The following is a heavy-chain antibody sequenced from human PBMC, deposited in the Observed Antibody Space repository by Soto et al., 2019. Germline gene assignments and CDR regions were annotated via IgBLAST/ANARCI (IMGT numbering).Heavy chain of an antibody. CDR3: SRRAPEGFDP. CDR2: LCYSGN. Sequence: PSETLSLTCTVSGASIIRSPYWCSWIRQPPGKWLEWVGSLCYSGNYYRPSLKSRVTISVDTSKNQLSLNLTSVTAADTAIYYCSRRAPEGFDPWGQGTLVTVSS. J-gene: IGHJ5*02. CDR1: GASIIRSPYW. V-gene: IGHV4-39*01.